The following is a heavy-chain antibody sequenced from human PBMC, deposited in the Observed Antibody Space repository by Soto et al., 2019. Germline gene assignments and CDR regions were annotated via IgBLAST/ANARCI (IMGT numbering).Heavy chain of an antibody. CDR1: GESLSAYY. CDR3: ARGTVYVPFLFPCLDV. CDR2: INQSGST. J-gene: IGHJ6*01. V-gene: IGHV4-34*01. Sequence: PSETLSLTCAVYGESLSAYYWTWIRQPPGKGLEWIGEINQSGSTNYNPSLRSRVTMSADTSQKHFSLKVTSVTAADKAVYYCARGTVYVPFLFPCLDVWGQGTTVTVSS. D-gene: IGHD3-10*02.